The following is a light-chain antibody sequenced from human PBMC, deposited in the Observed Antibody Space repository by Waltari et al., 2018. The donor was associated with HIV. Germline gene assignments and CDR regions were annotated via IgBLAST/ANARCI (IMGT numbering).Light chain of an antibody. Sequence: HSVLTQPASVSGSPGQSTTIPCSAPPSDMRRLNFVSWYQQYPGRAPRLIIFEVSSRPSGISDRFSGSKSGDTASLTISALRTEDEADYFCSSYSPRTSVVFGGGTKVTVL. CDR2: EVS. J-gene: IGLJ3*02. CDR3: SSYSPRTSVV. V-gene: IGLV2-14*01. CDR1: PSDMRRLNF.